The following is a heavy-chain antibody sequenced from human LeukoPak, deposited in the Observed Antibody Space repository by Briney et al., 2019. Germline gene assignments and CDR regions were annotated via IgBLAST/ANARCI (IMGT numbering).Heavy chain of an antibody. CDR1: GFTFSSYG. CDR2: IRYDGSNK. D-gene: IGHD2-15*01. CDR3: AKEDIVVVVAAEPFDY. J-gene: IGHJ4*02. V-gene: IGHV3-30*02. Sequence: GGSLRLSCAASGFTFSSYGMHWVRQAPGKGLEWVAFIRYDGSNKYYADSVEGRFTISRDNSKNTLYLQMNSLRAEDTAVYYCAKEDIVVVVAAEPFDYWGQGTLVTVSS.